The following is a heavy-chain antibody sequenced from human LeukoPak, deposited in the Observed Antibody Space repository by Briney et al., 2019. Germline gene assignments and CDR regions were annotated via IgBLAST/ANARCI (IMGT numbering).Heavy chain of an antibody. CDR2: KKQDGSEK. CDR1: GFTFSSYW. Sequence: PGGSLRLSCAASGFTFSSYWMSWVRQAPGKGLEWVANKKQDGSEKYYVDSVKGRFTISRDNAKNSLYLQMNSLRAEDTAVYYCAREEYGDYDYYFDYWGQGTLVTVSS. D-gene: IGHD4-17*01. V-gene: IGHV3-7*01. CDR3: AREEYGDYDYYFDY. J-gene: IGHJ4*02.